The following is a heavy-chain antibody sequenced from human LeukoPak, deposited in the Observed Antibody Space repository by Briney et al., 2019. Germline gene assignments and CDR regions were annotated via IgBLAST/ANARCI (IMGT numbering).Heavy chain of an antibody. CDR3: AKDKEVGALYYYYMDV. Sequence: PGGSLRLSCAASGFTFSSYGMHWVRQAPGKGLEWVAFIRYDGSNKYYADSVKGRFTISRDNSKNTLYLQMYSLRAEDTAVYYCAKDKEVGALYYYYMDVWGKGTTVTVSS. J-gene: IGHJ6*03. V-gene: IGHV3-30*02. CDR2: IRYDGSNK. CDR1: GFTFSSYG. D-gene: IGHD1-26*01.